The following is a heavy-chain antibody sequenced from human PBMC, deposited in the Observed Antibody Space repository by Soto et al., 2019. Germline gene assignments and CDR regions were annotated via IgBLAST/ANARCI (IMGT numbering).Heavy chain of an antibody. Sequence: EVQLVESGGGLVQPGGSLRLSCAASGFTFSRYWMNWVRQAPGKGLEWVANIKEDGSEKNYGDSVTGRFTISRDNAKNSLFLQMNSLRADDTAIYYCVRNLGYCSSGASYTVLDYWGQGTLVTVSS. V-gene: IGHV3-7*02. J-gene: IGHJ4*02. CDR2: IKEDGSEK. D-gene: IGHD2-15*01. CDR3: VRNLGYCSSGASYTVLDY. CDR1: GFTFSRYW.